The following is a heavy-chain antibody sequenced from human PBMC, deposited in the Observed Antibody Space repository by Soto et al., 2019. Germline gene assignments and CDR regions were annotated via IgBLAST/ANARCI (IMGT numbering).Heavy chain of an antibody. CDR1: GFTFSTYA. V-gene: IGHV3-23*01. D-gene: IGHD3-16*01. CDR2: ISGSGDNT. J-gene: IGHJ4*02. Sequence: EVQLLESGGGLVQPGGSLRLSCVGFGFTFSTYAMRWVRQAPGKGLEWVSGISGSGDNTYYADSVKGRFTISRDNSKNTLCLQMNSLRVEDTAVYYCAKDWGYWGQGTLVTVSS. CDR3: AKDWGY.